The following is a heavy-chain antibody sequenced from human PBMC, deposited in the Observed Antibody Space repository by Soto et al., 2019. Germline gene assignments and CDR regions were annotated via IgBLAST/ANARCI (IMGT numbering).Heavy chain of an antibody. V-gene: IGHV3-23*01. J-gene: IGHJ4*02. Sequence: GGSLRISFAASAFTSINYAMSWFRQAPGKRLEWLSAISGSGGWTYYAVSGKGRFTLARDNSKHTRYLPMSSLRADDTDVCYCANVRSARAFDGVSLFDYWGQGTLVTVSS. CDR2: ISGSGGWT. CDR3: ANVRSARAFDGVSLFDY. CDR1: AFTSINYA. D-gene: IGHD3-9*01.